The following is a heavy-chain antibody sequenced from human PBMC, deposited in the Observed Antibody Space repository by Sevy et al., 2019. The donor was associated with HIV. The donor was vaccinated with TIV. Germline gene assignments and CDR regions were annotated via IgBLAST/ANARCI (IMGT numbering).Heavy chain of an antibody. J-gene: IGHJ4*02. V-gene: IGHV3-23*01. Sequence: GGCLRLSCAASGFTFSSYAMSWVRQAPGKGLEWVSAISGSGGSTYYADSVKGRFTISRDNSKNTLYLQMNSLRSEDTAVYYCAIEGYGGSHFDYWGQGTLVTVSS. CDR3: AIEGYGGSHFDY. D-gene: IGHD1-26*01. CDR1: GFTFSSYA. CDR2: ISGSGGST.